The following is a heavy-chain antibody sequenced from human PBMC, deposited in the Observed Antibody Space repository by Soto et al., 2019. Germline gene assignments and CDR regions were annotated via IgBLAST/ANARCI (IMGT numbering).Heavy chain of an antibody. CDR2: IVAGSGNT. Sequence: GASVKVSCKASGYTFTAYSMHWVRQAPGQRLEWMGWIVAGSGNTDYSQKFQGRVTITRDTSASTAYMELRSLRSEDTAVYYCARETTPEAESYYDYWGQGTLVTVSS. CDR3: ARETTPEAESYYDY. D-gene: IGHD4-17*01. CDR1: GYTFTAYS. V-gene: IGHV1-3*01. J-gene: IGHJ4*02.